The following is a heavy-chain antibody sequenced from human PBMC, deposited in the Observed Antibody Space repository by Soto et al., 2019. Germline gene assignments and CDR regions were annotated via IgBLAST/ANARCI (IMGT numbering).Heavy chain of an antibody. J-gene: IGHJ4*02. CDR2: IKSKRDGGAR. D-gene: IGHD1-1*01. Sequence: EVQVVESGGDLVKPGGSLRLSCVTSEFMFSSVWMNWFRQAPGKGLEWVGRIKSKRDGGARDYAEPVKGRFSITRDDSKNTVFLQMNSLRAEDSAVYYCVEGWNDFWGQGTLVTVSS. CDR1: EFMFSSVW. CDR3: VEGWNDF. V-gene: IGHV3-15*01.